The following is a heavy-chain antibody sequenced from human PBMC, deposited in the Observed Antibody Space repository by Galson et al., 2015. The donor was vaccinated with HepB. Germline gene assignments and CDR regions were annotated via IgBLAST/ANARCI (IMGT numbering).Heavy chain of an antibody. CDR1: GFTFSDYN. CDR2: ISYDGSNT. Sequence: SLRLSCAASGFTFSDYNMHWVRQAPGKGLEWLAVISYDGSNTFYLDSVEGRFTVSRDSSKNTLFLQMSSLRPEDTAMYYCAKDLFDRSGFFYLPESWGQGTLVTVSS. CDR3: AKDLFDRSGFFYLPES. J-gene: IGHJ5*02. V-gene: IGHV3-30*18. D-gene: IGHD3-22*01.